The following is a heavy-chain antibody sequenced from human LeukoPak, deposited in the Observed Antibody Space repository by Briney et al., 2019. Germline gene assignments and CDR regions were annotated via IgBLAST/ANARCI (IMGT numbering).Heavy chain of an antibody. D-gene: IGHD6-19*01. V-gene: IGHV3-30*04. CDR2: ISYDGINK. CDR1: GFTFSSYP. Sequence: GGSLRLSCAASGFTFSSYPMHWVRQAPGKGLEWVAVISYDGINKYYADSVKGPSTISRDNPKNTLYLQMNSLRAEDTAVYYCARILDSAWGELGYWGQGTLVTVSS. CDR3: ARILDSAWGELGY. J-gene: IGHJ4*02.